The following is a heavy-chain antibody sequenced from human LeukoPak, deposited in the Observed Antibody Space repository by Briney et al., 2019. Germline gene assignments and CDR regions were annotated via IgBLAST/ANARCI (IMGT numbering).Heavy chain of an antibody. Sequence: GGSLRLSCAASGFTFSSYGRDWVRQAQGKGREGVSSITSSSYIYYADSVKGRFTISRDNAKNSLYLQMNSLRAEDTAVYYCARLLYSYGYEMDCWGQGTLVTVSS. CDR3: ARLLYSYGYEMDC. V-gene: IGHV3-21*01. CDR2: ITSSSYI. CDR1: GFTFSSYG. J-gene: IGHJ4*02. D-gene: IGHD5-18*01.